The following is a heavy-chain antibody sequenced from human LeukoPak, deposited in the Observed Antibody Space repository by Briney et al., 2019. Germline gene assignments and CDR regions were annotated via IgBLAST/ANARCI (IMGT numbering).Heavy chain of an antibody. CDR1: GFTFSSYA. J-gene: IGHJ4*02. CDR3: AKDGKITMVRGVISDY. V-gene: IGHV3-23*01. D-gene: IGHD3-10*01. CDR2: ISGSGGST. Sequence: GGSLRLSCAASGFTFSSYAMSWVRQAPGKGLEWVSAISGSGGSTYYADSVKGRFTISRDNSKNTLYLQMNSLRAEDTAVYYCAKDGKITMVRGVISDYWGQGTLVTVSS.